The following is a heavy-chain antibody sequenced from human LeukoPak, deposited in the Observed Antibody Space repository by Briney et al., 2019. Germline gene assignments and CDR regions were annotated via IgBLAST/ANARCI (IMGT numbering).Heavy chain of an antibody. Sequence: LGESLKISCKGSGYTFTNYWIAWVRQMPGKDLEWVGIFYPANSDTRYSPSFQGQVTMSADKSINTAYLQWSSLKASDTAMYYCARRYDNTGYSDYWGQGTLVTVSS. CDR2: FYPANSDT. J-gene: IGHJ4*02. V-gene: IGHV5-51*01. CDR1: GYTFTNYW. D-gene: IGHD2-21*01. CDR3: ARRYDNTGYSDY.